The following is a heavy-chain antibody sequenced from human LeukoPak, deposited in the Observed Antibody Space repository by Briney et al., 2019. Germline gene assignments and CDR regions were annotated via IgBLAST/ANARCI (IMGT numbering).Heavy chain of an antibody. J-gene: IGHJ3*02. CDR1: GFTFDDYA. CDR2: ISWNSGSI. CDR3: AKGRFTIVTDAFDI. D-gene: IGHD3-9*01. Sequence: PGGSLRLSCAASGFTFDDYAMHWVRQAPGKGLEWVSGISWNSGSIGYADSVKGRFTISRDNAKNSLYLQMNSLRAEDTALYYCAKGRFTIVTDAFDIWGQGTMVTVSS. V-gene: IGHV3-9*01.